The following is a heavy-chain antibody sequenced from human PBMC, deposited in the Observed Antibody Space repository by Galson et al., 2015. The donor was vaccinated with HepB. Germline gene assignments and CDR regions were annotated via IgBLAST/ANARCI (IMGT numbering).Heavy chain of an antibody. CDR2: ISSSSSTI. D-gene: IGHD3-10*01. J-gene: IGHJ6*02. CDR3: ASFINPDYYYYGMDV. Sequence: SLRLSCAASGFTFSSYSMNWVRQAPGEGLEWVSYISSSSSTIYYADSVKGRFTISRDNAKNSLYLQMNSLRAEDTAVYYCASFINPDYYYYGMDVWGQGTTVTVSS. V-gene: IGHV3-48*01. CDR1: GFTFSSYS.